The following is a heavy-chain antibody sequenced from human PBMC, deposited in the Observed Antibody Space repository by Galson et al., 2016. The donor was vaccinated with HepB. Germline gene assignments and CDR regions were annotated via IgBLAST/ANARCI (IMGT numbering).Heavy chain of an antibody. J-gene: IGHJ3*02. CDR3: ARVPLATPMETKSHAFDI. Sequence: TLSLTCTVSGGSINSGTYYWNWIRQPAGKGLEWIGRIYTSGNTNHNPSLKSRVTISLDTSRNQFSLKLTSLTAAATAVYYCARVPLATPMETKSHAFDIWGQGTIVTVSS. CDR1: GGSINSGTYY. V-gene: IGHV4-61*02. CDR2: IYTSGNT. D-gene: IGHD3-3*02.